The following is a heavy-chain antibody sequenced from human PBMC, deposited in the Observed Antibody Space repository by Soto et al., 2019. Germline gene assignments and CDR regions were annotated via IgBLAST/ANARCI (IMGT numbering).Heavy chain of an antibody. V-gene: IGHV3-30*18. CDR3: AKHLHSSGYYSGLL. D-gene: IGHD3-22*01. Sequence: GGSLRHSCAASGFTFSSYGMHWVRQAPGKGLEWVAVISYDGSNKYYADSVKGRFTISRDNSKNTLYLQMNSLRAEDTAVYYCAKHLHSSGYYSGLLWGQGTLVTVSS. CDR2: ISYDGSNK. J-gene: IGHJ4*02. CDR1: GFTFSSYG.